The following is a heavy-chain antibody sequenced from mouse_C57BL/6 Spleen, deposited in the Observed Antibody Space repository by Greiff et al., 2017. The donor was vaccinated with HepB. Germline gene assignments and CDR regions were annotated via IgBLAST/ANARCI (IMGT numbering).Heavy chain of an antibody. CDR2: INPNNGGT. CDR1: GYTFTDYY. CDR3: ARSPYDDDAMDY. D-gene: IGHD2-4*01. V-gene: IGHV1-26*01. J-gene: IGHJ4*01. Sequence: VQLQQSGPELVKPGASVKISCKASGYTFTDYYMNWVKQSHGKSLEWIGDINPNNGGTSYNQKFKGKATLTVDKSSSTAYMELRSLTSEDSAVYYCARSPYDDDAMDYWGQGTSVTVSS.